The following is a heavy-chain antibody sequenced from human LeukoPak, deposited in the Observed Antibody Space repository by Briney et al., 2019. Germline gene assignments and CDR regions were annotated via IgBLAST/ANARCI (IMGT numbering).Heavy chain of an antibody. CDR1: GFTFSSYS. CDR2: ISSSSNYI. J-gene: IGHJ3*02. Sequence: GGSLRLSCAASGFTFSSYSMNWVRQAPGKGLEWVSSISSSSNYIYYADSVKGRFTISRDNAKNSLYLQMNSLRAEDTAVYYCARDSEDFWSGSRAFDIWGQGTMVTVSS. D-gene: IGHD3-3*01. CDR3: ARDSEDFWSGSRAFDI. V-gene: IGHV3-21*01.